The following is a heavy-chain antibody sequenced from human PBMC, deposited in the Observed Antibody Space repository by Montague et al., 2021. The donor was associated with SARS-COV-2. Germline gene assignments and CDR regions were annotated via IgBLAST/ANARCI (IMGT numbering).Heavy chain of an antibody. CDR2: LYYSGAT. D-gene: IGHD2-21*01. CDR1: GGSISDSNFH. CDR3: ARLRGGTPGEH. Sequence: SETLSLTCTVSGGSISDSNFHWAWIRQPPGKGLEWIGTLYYSGATYYNPSLKSRVTTSMVTSKNQFSLKLTSAIAADTAVYYCARLRGGTPGEHWGQGALVTVSS. J-gene: IGHJ4*02. V-gene: IGHV4-39*07.